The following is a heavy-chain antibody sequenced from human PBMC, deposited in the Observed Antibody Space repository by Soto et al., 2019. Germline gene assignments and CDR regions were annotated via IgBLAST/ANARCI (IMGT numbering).Heavy chain of an antibody. D-gene: IGHD2-15*01. V-gene: IGHV4-4*02. CDR3: ARVALDEDRVANAFDI. CDR2: IYHSGST. CDR1: GGSISSSNW. Sequence: QVQLQESGPGLVKPSGTLSLTCAVSGGSISSSNWWSWVRQPPGKGLEWIGEIYHSGSTNYNPSLKCRVTISVDRSKTQCSLKLSSVPAADTAVYYCARVALDEDRVANAFDIWGQGTMVTVSS. J-gene: IGHJ3*02.